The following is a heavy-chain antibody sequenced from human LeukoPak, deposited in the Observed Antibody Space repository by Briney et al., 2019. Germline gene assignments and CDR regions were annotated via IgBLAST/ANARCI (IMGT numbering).Heavy chain of an antibody. CDR3: ARAIPFFDY. Sequence: TGGSLRLSCAASGFTFSTFDMHWVRQGTGKGLEWVSGIGTAGDTHYPDSVKGRFTISRENAKNSLYLQMNSLRAEDTAVYYCARAIPFFDYWGQGTLVTVSS. CDR1: GFTFSTFD. J-gene: IGHJ4*02. V-gene: IGHV3-13*01. CDR2: IGTAGDT.